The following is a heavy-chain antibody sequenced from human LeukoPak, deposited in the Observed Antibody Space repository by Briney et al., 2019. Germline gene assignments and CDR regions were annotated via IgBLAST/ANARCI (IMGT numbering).Heavy chain of an antibody. V-gene: IGHV3-13*01. CDR1: GFTFTNHD. J-gene: IGHJ3*02. CDR3: ARARPASGWHHAAFDI. Sequence: PGGSLRLSCVGSGFTFTNHDMHWVRQAAGKGLEWISVIGAAGDTYYSDSVEGRFTISREDAKNPLYLEMASLRVGDTAVYHCARARPASGWHHAAFDIWGQGTVVIVSS. CDR2: IGAAGDT. D-gene: IGHD6-19*01.